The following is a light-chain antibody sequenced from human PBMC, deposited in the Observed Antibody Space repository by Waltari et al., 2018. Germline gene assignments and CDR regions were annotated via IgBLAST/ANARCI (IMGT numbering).Light chain of an antibody. Sequence: QSALTQPRSVSGSPGQSVTISCTGTSSDVGGYNYVSWYQQHPGKAPKLMISDVSKRPSGVPVRFSGSKSCNTASLTISGLQAEDEADYYCCSYAGSSYVVFGGGTKLTVL. J-gene: IGLJ2*01. CDR3: CSYAGSSYVV. CDR2: DVS. CDR1: SSDVGGYNY. V-gene: IGLV2-11*01.